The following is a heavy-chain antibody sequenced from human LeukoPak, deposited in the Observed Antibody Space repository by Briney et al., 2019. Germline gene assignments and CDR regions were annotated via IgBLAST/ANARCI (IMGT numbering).Heavy chain of an antibody. D-gene: IGHD4-17*01. CDR2: MNPNSGNT. V-gene: IGHV1-8*01. J-gene: IGHJ4*02. CDR1: GYTFTSYD. Sequence: ASVKVSCKASGYTFTSYDINWVRQATGQGLEWMGWMNPNSGNTGYAQKFQGRVTMTRNTSISTAYMELNSLRAEDTAVYYCAKGDGDYLFDYWGQGTLVTVSS. CDR3: AKGDGDYLFDY.